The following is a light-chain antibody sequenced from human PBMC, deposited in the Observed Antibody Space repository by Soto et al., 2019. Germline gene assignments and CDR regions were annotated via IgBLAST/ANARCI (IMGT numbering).Light chain of an antibody. CDR2: WAS. CDR1: QSVLYSSNNKNY. J-gene: IGKJ1*01. Sequence: IVVTQSPDSQAVSLGERVTINCKSSQSVLYSSNNKNYLAWYQQKPGQPPKLIIYWASIRRSGVPDRFSGSGSGTDFTLTISSLQAEDVAVYYCQQYYSIPWAFGQGTKVEVK. V-gene: IGKV4-1*01. CDR3: QQYYSIPWA.